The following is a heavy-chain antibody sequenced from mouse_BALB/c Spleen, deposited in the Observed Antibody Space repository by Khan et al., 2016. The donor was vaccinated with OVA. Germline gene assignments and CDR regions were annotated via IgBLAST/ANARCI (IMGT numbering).Heavy chain of an antibody. J-gene: IGHJ3*01. CDR2: IYPGSGYI. CDR3: ARAGYGGFAH. D-gene: IGHD3-2*02. V-gene: IGHV1-77*01. CDR1: GYTFTDFL. Sequence: QVQLKQSGPELVKPGASVKMSCKASGYTFTDFLISWLKQRPGQGLEWIGEIYPGSGYIYYNEKFKGKATLTSDKSSNTAYMQLTSLTSEDSAICFCARAGYGGFAHWGQGTLVTVSA.